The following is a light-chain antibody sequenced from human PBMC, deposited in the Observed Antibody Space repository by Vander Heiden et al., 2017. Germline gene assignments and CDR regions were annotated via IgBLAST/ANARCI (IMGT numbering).Light chain of an antibody. V-gene: IGKV2-28*01. Sequence: DIVMTKSPLSLPVTPGEPASISCRSSQSLLHSNGYNYLDWYLQKPGQSPQLLIYLGSNRASGVPDRFSGSGSGTDFTLKISRVEAEDVGVYYCMQALQTQRFGGGTKVEIK. CDR3: MQALQTQR. CDR2: LGS. CDR1: QSLLHSNGYNY. J-gene: IGKJ4*02.